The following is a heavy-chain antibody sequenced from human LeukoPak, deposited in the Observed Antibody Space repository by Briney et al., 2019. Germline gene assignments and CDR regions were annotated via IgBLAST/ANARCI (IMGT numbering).Heavy chain of an antibody. CDR2: ISAYNGNT. CDR1: GYTFTSYG. Sequence: ASVKVSCKASGYTFTSYGISWVRQAPGQGLEWMGWISAYNGNTNYAQKLQGRVTMTTDTSTSTAYMELRSLRSDDTAVYYCARDRVYCSSTSCHPWFDPWGQGTLVTVSS. V-gene: IGHV1-18*01. CDR3: ARDRVYCSSTSCHPWFDP. J-gene: IGHJ5*02. D-gene: IGHD2-2*01.